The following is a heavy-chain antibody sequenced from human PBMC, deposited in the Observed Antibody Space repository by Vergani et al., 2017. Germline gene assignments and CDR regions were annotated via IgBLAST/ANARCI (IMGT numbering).Heavy chain of an antibody. D-gene: IGHD2-2*01. CDR3: AREDGCSSTSCSDLAFDI. CDR2: ISSSSSYI. J-gene: IGHJ3*02. V-gene: IGHV3-21*02. Sequence: EVQLLESGGDLVQPGGSLRLSCAASGFTFSSYSMNWVRQAPGKGLEWVSSISSSSSYIYYADSVKGRFTISRDNAKNSLYLQMNSLRAEDTAVYYCAREDGCSSTSCSDLAFDIWGQGTMVTVSS. CDR1: GFTFSSYS.